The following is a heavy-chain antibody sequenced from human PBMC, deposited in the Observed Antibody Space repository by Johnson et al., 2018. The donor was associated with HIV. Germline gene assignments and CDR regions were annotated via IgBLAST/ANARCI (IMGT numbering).Heavy chain of an antibody. J-gene: IGHJ3*02. CDR3: AKDRDRPNPHHAFDI. CDR2: IRYDGSNK. V-gene: IGHV3-30*02. D-gene: IGHD2-8*01. CDR1: GFTFSSYW. Sequence: QVQLVESGGGLVQPGGSLRLSCAASGFTFSSYWMSWVRQAPGKGLEWVAFIRYDGSNKYYADSVKGRFTISRDNSKNTLYLQMNSLRAEDTAVYYCAKDRDRPNPHHAFDIWGQGTMVTVSS.